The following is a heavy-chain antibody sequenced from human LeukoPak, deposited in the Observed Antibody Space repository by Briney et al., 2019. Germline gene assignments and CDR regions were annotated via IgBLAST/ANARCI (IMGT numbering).Heavy chain of an antibody. D-gene: IGHD2-15*01. Sequence: SGGSLRPSCAASGFSFSNYAMSWVRQAPGKGLEWVSGISGNSGGRTYYADSVKGRFTISRDKSKNTLYLQMNSLRVEDTAVYYCAKSLEVIASWFDPWGQGALVTVSS. J-gene: IGHJ5*02. V-gene: IGHV3-23*01. CDR2: ISGNSGGRT. CDR1: GFSFSNYA. CDR3: AKSLEVIASWFDP.